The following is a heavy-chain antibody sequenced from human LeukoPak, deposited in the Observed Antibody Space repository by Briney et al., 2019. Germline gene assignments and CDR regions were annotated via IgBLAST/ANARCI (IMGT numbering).Heavy chain of an antibody. J-gene: IGHJ4*02. CDR3: AKTRGWSYYYDSSGYQNPAQFDY. CDR2: ISSSTTYI. D-gene: IGHD3-22*01. V-gene: IGHV3-23*01. Sequence: PGGSLRLSCAASGFTFSSYAMSWVRQAPGKGLEWVSSISSSTTYIYYADSVKGRFTISRVNSKNTLFLQMNSLRAEDTAVYYCAKTRGWSYYYDSSGYQNPAQFDYWGQGVLVTVSS. CDR1: GFTFSSYA.